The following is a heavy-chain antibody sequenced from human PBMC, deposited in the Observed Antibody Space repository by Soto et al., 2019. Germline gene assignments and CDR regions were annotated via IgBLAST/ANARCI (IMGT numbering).Heavy chain of an antibody. J-gene: IGHJ5*02. V-gene: IGHV3-53*01. CDR2: HYSGGST. CDR1: GFSVSSNY. D-gene: IGHD1-26*01. CDR3: ARHRHPRGTVGATSPLDP. Sequence: GGSLRLSCAISGFSVSSNYLNWVRPAPGKGLEWVSVHYSGGSTYYADSVQGRFTISRDKSNNTLYLQMRRVRAEDTAVYFCARHRHPRGTVGATSPLDPWGQGTQVTVSS.